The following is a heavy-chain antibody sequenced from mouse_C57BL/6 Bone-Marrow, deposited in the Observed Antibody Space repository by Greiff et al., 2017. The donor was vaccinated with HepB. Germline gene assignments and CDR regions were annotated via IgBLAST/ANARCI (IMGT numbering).Heavy chain of an antibody. J-gene: IGHJ3*01. CDR3: ARTGDGYPAWFAY. V-gene: IGHV2-2*01. D-gene: IGHD2-3*01. CDR2: IGSGGST. Sequence: VQLQQSGPGLVQPSQSLSITCTVSGFSLTSYGVHWVRQSPGKGLEWLGVIGSGGSTDYNAAFISRLSISKDNSKSQVFFKMNSLQADDTAIYYWARTGDGYPAWFAYWGHGTLVTVSA. CDR1: GFSLTSYG.